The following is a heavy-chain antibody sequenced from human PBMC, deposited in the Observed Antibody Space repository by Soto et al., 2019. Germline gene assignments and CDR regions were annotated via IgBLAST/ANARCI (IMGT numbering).Heavy chain of an antibody. V-gene: IGHV3-66*01. D-gene: IGHD2-15*01. J-gene: IGHJ5*02. CDR3: ARAEVDMPTP. CDR2: IGTNGGT. CDR1: GFSVTASY. Sequence: EMYLVDSGGGLVQPGGSLRLSCAASGFSVTASYMIWVRQAPGKGLEFVSVIGTNGGTLYADSVKGRFILSRDNSMNTVYLQMNSLRVEDTAVYYCARAEVDMPTPWGHGTLVTVSS.